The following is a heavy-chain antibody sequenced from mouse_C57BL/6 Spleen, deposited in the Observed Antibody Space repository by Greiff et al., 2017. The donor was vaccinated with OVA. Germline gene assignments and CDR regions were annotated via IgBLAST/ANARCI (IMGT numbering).Heavy chain of an antibody. CDR1: GFTFSSYG. V-gene: IGHV5-6*02. J-gene: IGHJ4*01. CDR3: ARGLRGYAMDY. Sequence: EVMLVESGGDLVKPGGSLKLSCAASGFTFSSYGMSWVRQTPDKRLEWVATISSGGSYTYYPDSVKGRFTISRDNAKNTVYLQMSSLTSEDTAMYYCARGLRGYAMDYWGQGTSVTVSS. CDR2: ISSGGSYT. D-gene: IGHD1-1*01.